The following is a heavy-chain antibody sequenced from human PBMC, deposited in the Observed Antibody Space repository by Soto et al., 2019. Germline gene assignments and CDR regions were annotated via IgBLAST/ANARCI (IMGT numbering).Heavy chain of an antibody. CDR2: IHHSGST. J-gene: IGHJ4*02. D-gene: IGHD6-19*01. CDR1: SASITSEQR. CDR3: ARSFGWYAIDQ. Sequence: QMQLQESGPGLVKPSETLSLTCAVSSASITSEQRWSWVRQPPGKGLEWIGEIHHSGSTNENPSLKSRVTMSVDKSKNQFSLNLNSVTAADTAFYFCARSFGWYAIDQWGQGTLVTVSS. V-gene: IGHV4-4*02.